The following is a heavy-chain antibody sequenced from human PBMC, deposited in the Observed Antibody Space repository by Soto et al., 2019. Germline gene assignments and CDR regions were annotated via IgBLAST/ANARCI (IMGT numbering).Heavy chain of an antibody. D-gene: IGHD6-13*01. V-gene: IGHV1-69*13. CDR3: ARDRSEQQRVGRYYYYYYGLDV. CDR1: GGTFSSYA. J-gene: IGHJ6*02. CDR2: IIPIFGTA. Sequence: SVKVSCKASGGTFSSYAISWVRQAPGQGLEWMGGIIPIFGTANYAQKFQGRVTITADESTSTAYMELSRLRSEDTAVYYCARDRSEQQRVGRYYYYYYGLDVWGQGSTGTVCS.